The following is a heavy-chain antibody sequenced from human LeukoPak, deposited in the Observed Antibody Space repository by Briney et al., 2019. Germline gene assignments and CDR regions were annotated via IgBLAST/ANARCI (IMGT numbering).Heavy chain of an antibody. V-gene: IGHV4-30-2*01. D-gene: IGHD3-3*01. CDR2: IYHSGST. Sequence: SQTLSLTCTVSGGSISSGDYYWSWIRQPPGKGLEWIGYIYHSGSTYYNPSLKSRVTISVDRSKNQFSLKLSSVTAADTAVYYCARAPMGYDFRRKAFDIWGQGTMLTVSS. J-gene: IGHJ3*02. CDR1: GGSISSGDYY. CDR3: ARAPMGYDFRRKAFDI.